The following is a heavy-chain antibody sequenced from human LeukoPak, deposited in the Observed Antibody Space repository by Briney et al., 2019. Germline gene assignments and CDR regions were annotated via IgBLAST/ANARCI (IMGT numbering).Heavy chain of an antibody. J-gene: IGHJ1*01. CDR3: TKSLSGWPAEYFQH. Sequence: GGSLRLSCAASGFTFSSYAMSWVRQAPGKGLEWVSAISGSGGSTYCADSVKGRFTISRDNSKNTLYLQMNSLRAEDTAVYYCTKSLSGWPAEYFQHWGQGTLVTVSS. CDR2: ISGSGGST. CDR1: GFTFSSYA. D-gene: IGHD6-19*01. V-gene: IGHV3-23*01.